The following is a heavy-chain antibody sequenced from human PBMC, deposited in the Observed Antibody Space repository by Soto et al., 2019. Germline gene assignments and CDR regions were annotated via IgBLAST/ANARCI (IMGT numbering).Heavy chain of an antibody. Sequence: GGSLRLSCAASGFTFSSYSMNWVRQAPGKGLEWVSSISSSSSYIYYADSVKGRFTISRDNAKNSLYLQMNSLRAEDTAVYDWARSRVTMVRGVSDAFDIWGQGTMVTVSS. CDR3: ARSRVTMVRGVSDAFDI. CDR1: GFTFSSYS. CDR2: ISSSSSYI. V-gene: IGHV3-21*01. D-gene: IGHD3-10*01. J-gene: IGHJ3*02.